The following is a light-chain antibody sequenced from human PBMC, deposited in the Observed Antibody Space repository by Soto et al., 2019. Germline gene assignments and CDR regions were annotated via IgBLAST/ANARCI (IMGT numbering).Light chain of an antibody. CDR1: SSTIGRNT. Sequence: QSVLAQPPSASGTPGQRVTISCSGSSSTIGRNTVNWYQQVPGTAPKLLIYNNNQLPSGVPDRFSGSKSGTSDSLAISGLQTEDEADYYCAAWDDSLSGRVFGGGTKMTVL. V-gene: IGLV1-44*01. CDR3: AAWDDSLSGRV. J-gene: IGLJ3*02. CDR2: NNN.